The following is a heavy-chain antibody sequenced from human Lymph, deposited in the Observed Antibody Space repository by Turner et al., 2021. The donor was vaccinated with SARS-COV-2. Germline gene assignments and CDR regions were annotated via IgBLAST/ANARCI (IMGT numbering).Heavy chain of an antibody. Sequence: QVQLVQSGAEVTKPGASVKVPCMASGYTFTGSYMHWVRQAPGQGLEWMGCINPNSGGTNYAQKFQGRVTMTRDTSISAAYRELSRLRSDDTAVYYCARDVERYNDFWSGYSGGYGMDVWGQGTTVTVSS. J-gene: IGHJ6*02. CDR3: ARDVERYNDFWSGYSGGYGMDV. D-gene: IGHD3-3*01. V-gene: IGHV1-2*02. CDR2: INPNSGGT. CDR1: GYTFTGSY.